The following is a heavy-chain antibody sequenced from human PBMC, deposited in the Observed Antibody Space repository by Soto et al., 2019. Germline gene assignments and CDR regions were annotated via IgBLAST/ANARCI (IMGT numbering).Heavy chain of an antibody. Sequence: SVKVSCKASGGTFSSYTISWVRQAPGQGLEWMGRIIPILGIANYAQKFQGRVTITADKSTSTAYMELSSLRSEDTAVYYCATNPSYGDYFDYWGQGTLVTVSS. J-gene: IGHJ4*02. V-gene: IGHV1-69*02. CDR1: GGTFSSYT. CDR3: ATNPSYGDYFDY. CDR2: IIPILGIA. D-gene: IGHD4-17*01.